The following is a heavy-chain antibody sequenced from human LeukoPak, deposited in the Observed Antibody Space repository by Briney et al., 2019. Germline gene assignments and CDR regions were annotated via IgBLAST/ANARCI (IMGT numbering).Heavy chain of an antibody. CDR3: ARDQRISSPYYYYGMDV. CDR1: GFTFSSYD. CDR2: IGTAGDT. V-gene: IGHV3-13*01. J-gene: IGHJ6*02. Sequence: GGSLRLSCAASGFTFSSYDMHWVRHATGKGLEWVSAIGTAGDTYYPGSVKGRFTISRENAKNSLYLQMNSLRAGDPAVYYCARDQRISSPYYYYGMDVWGQGTTVTVSS. D-gene: IGHD6-25*01.